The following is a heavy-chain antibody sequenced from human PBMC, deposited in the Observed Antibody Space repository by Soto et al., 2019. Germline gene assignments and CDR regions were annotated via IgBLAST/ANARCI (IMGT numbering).Heavy chain of an antibody. CDR2: INPSGGST. CDR3: ARAAVAENAFDI. V-gene: IGHV1-46*03. CDR1: GYTFTCYY. J-gene: IGHJ3*02. Sequence: ASVEVSCKASGYTFTCYYMHWVRQAPGQGLEWMGIINPSGGSTSYAQKFQGRVTMTRDTSTSTVYMELSGLRSEDTAVYYCARAAVAENAFDIWGQGTMVTVSS. D-gene: IGHD6-19*01.